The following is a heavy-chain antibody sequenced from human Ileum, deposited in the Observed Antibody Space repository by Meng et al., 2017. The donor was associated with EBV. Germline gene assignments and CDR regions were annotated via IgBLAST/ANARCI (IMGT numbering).Heavy chain of an antibody. J-gene: IGHJ4*02. CDR1: GYTFSNYG. CDR3: ARAGNGGSYYFTY. V-gene: IGHV1-18*01. D-gene: IGHD1-26*01. CDR2: ISAYNGNT. Sequence: QIQLVQSGDEVKKPGDSVKVSCKASGYTFSNYGISWLRQAPGQGLEWMGWISAYNGNTNYAQNLQGRVTMTTDTSTGTAYMEVRSLRSDDTAVYYCARAGNGGSYYFTYWGQGTLVTVSS.